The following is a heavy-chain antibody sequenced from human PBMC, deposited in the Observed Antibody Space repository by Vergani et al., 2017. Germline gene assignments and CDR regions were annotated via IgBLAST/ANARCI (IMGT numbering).Heavy chain of an antibody. CDR2: ISYDGSNN. J-gene: IGHJ6*03. CDR3: AKDLLVIFVVVTAIYSDLGYMDV. CDR1: GFTFSSYG. V-gene: IGHV3-30*18. Sequence: QVQLVESGGGVVQPGRSLRLSCAASGFTFSSYGMHWVRQAPGKGLEWVAVISYDGSNNYYADSVKGRFTISRDNSKNTLYVQMNSLRAEDTAVYYCAKDLLVIFVVVTAIYSDLGYMDVWGKGTTVTVSS. D-gene: IGHD2-21*02.